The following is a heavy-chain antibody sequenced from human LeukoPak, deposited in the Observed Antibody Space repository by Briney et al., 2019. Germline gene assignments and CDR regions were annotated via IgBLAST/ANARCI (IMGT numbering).Heavy chain of an antibody. D-gene: IGHD6-19*01. CDR1: GFSFSSYE. CDR3: SLLAVASPQDY. V-gene: IGHV3-48*03. CDR2: ISSSGSTT. Sequence: GGSLRLSCAASGFSFSSYEMHWVRQAPGEGLEWVSDISSSGSTTYYADSVRGRFTTSRDNAKNLLYLQMHSLRAEDTAIYYCSLLAVASPQDYWGQGTLVTVSS. J-gene: IGHJ4*02.